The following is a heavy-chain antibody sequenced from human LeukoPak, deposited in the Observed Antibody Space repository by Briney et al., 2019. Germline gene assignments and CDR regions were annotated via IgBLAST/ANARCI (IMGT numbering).Heavy chain of an antibody. J-gene: IGHJ4*02. D-gene: IGHD2-2*01. V-gene: IGHV4-39*01. CDR2: IYYSGNT. Sequence: SETLSLTCTVSVGSISSSRYYWGWIRQPPGKGLEWIGSIYYSGNTYYNPSLNSRITVSVATSKNQFSLNLSSVAAADTDVYYCTTQGRGYPLNYYFEDWGQGTLVTVSS. CDR1: VGSISSSRYY. CDR3: TTQGRGYPLNYYFED.